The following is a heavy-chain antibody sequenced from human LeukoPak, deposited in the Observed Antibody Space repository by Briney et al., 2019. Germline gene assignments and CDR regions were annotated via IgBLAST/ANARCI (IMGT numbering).Heavy chain of an antibody. CDR3: ARAGYSSSWFHYYYMDV. D-gene: IGHD6-13*01. V-gene: IGHV7-4-1*02. CDR1: GYTFTSYA. J-gene: IGHJ6*03. CDR2: VNTNTGNP. Sequence: ASVKVSCKASGYTFTSYAMNWVRQAPGQGLEWMGWVNTNTGNPTYAQGFTGRFVFSLDTSVSTAYLQISSLKAEDTAVYYCARAGYSSSWFHYYYMDVWGKGTTVTVSS.